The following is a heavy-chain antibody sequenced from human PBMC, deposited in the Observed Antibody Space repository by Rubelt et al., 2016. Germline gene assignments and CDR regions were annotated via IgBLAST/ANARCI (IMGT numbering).Heavy chain of an antibody. CDR3: ARGLGLGYSSSWFNWFDP. CDR2: INAGTGNT. V-gene: IGHV1-3*01. Sequence: QVQLVQSGAEVKKPWASVKVSCKASGYTFTSYAMHWVRQAPGKRLEWMGWINAGTGNTKYSQKFQGRVTITRDTSASTAYMGLSSLRSEDTAVYYCARGLGLGYSSSWFNWFDPWGQGTLVTVSS. CDR1: GYTFTSYA. J-gene: IGHJ5*02. D-gene: IGHD6-13*01.